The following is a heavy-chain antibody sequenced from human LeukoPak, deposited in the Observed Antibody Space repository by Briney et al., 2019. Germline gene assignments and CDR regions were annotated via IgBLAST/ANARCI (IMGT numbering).Heavy chain of an antibody. Sequence: GASVKVSCRASGYTFTSYAMNWVRQAPGQGLEWMGWINTNTGNPTYAQGFTGQFVFSLDTSVSTAYLQISSLKAEDTAVYYCARAHIVVVPAAINGQLGLEKYYYYGMDGWGQGITVTVSS. J-gene: IGHJ6*02. CDR3: ARAHIVVVPAAINGQLGLEKYYYYGMDG. V-gene: IGHV7-4-1*02. CDR1: GYTFTSYA. CDR2: INTNTGNP. D-gene: IGHD2-2*01.